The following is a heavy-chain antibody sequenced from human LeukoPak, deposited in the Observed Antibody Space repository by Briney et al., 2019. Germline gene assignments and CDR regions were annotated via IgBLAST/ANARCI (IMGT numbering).Heavy chain of an antibody. D-gene: IGHD3-22*01. J-gene: IGHJ4*02. CDR2: IYYSGST. CDR1: GGSISSYY. V-gene: IGHV4-59*12. Sequence: SETLSLTCTVSGGSISSYYWSWIRQPPGKGLEWIGYIYYSGSTNYNPSLKSRVTISVDTSKNQFSLKLSSVTAAGTAVYYCASFGDYDSSGYAPAVDYWGQGTLVTVSS. CDR3: ASFGDYDSSGYAPAVDY.